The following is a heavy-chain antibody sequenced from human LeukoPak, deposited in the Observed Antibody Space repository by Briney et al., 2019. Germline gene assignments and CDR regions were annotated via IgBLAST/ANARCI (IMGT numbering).Heavy chain of an antibody. D-gene: IGHD3-10*01. J-gene: IGHJ4*02. CDR2: ISSSGSTI. Sequence: GGSLRLSCAASGFTLSSYAMNWVRQAPGKGLEWVSYISSSGSTIYYADSVKGRFTISRDNAKNSLYLQMNSLRAEDTAVYYCARGEGMVRGDYFDYWGQGTLVTVSS. V-gene: IGHV3-48*03. CDR1: GFTLSSYA. CDR3: ARGEGMVRGDYFDY.